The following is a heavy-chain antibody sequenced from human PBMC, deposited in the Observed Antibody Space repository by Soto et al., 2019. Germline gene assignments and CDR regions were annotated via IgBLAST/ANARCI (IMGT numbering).Heavy chain of an antibody. V-gene: IGHV3-23*01. CDR1: GFTFSSYA. J-gene: IGHJ4*02. CDR3: ARAYSGYPTAFDY. D-gene: IGHD5-12*01. CDR2: IRYDGRST. Sequence: PGGSLRLSCAASGFTFSSYAMSWVRQAPGKGLEWVAGIRYDGRSTYYADSVKGRFTISRDNSKNTLYLQMNSLRAEDTAVYYCARAYSGYPTAFDYWGQGTLVTVSS.